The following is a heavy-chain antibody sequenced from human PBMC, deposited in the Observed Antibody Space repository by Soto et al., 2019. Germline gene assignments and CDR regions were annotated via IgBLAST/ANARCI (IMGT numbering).Heavy chain of an antibody. V-gene: IGHV4-38-2*01. D-gene: IGHD4-17*01. CDR3: AWARSYDASDV. CDR2: IFHGGNT. CDR1: GFFISSGNY. Sequence: SETLSLTCAVSGFFISSGNYWGWIRKPPGNGLEWIGSIFHGGNTYYNPCLKSRVTISVDMSKNQFSLKVNSVTAADTAVYYCAWARSYDASDVWGQGTVVTVSS. J-gene: IGHJ3*01.